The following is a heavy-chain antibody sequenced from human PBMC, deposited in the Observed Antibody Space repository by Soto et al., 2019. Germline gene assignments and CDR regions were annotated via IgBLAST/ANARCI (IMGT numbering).Heavy chain of an antibody. Sequence: PVGSLRLSCAASGFTFSSYSMNWVRQAPGKGLEWVSSISSSSSYIYYADSVKGRFTISRDNAKNSLYLQMNSLRAEDTAVYYYARDLAYCGGDCYSRGIYWGQGTLVTVSS. CDR2: ISSSSSYI. D-gene: IGHD2-21*02. V-gene: IGHV3-21*01. CDR1: GFTFSSYS. CDR3: ARDLAYCGGDCYSRGIY. J-gene: IGHJ4*02.